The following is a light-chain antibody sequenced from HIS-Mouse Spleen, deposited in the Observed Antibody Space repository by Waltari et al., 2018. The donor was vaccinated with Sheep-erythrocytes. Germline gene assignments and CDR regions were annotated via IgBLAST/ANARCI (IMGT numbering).Light chain of an antibody. CDR2: EGS. V-gene: IGLV2-23*01. CDR1: SSDGGSYDL. Sequence: QSAPTQPAPVSVSPGQSITLPRTGTSSDGGSYDLVSWYQQHTGKAPKRMIYEGSKRPSGVSNRFSGSKSGNTASLTISGLQAEDEADYYCCSYAGSSTPWVFGGGTKLTVL. J-gene: IGLJ3*02. CDR3: CSYAGSSTPWV.